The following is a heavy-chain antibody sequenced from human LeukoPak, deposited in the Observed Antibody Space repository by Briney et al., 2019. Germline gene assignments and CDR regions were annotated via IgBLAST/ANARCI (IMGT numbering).Heavy chain of an antibody. V-gene: IGHV3-53*01. D-gene: IGHD3-22*01. Sequence: GGSLRLSCAASGFTVSSNYISWVRQAPGKGLEWVSVIYSGGSTYYADSVKGRFTISRDNSKNTLYLQMNSLRAEDTAVYYCARATYYYDSSGYYHFDYWGQGTLVTVSS. J-gene: IGHJ4*02. CDR2: IYSGGST. CDR1: GFTVSSNY. CDR3: ARATYYYDSSGYYHFDY.